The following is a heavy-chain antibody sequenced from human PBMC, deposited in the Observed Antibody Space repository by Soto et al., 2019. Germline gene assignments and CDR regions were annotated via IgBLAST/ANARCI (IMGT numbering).Heavy chain of an antibody. CDR2: IIPTFGTA. CDR3: ARDTLSVAAARSGFDY. D-gene: IGHD6-6*01. V-gene: IGHV1-69*13. CDR1: GGTFSSYA. J-gene: IGHJ4*02. Sequence: SVKVSCKASGGTFSSYAISWVRQAPGQGLEWMGGIIPTFGTANYAQKFQGRVTITADESTSTAYMELSSLRSEDTAVYYCARDTLSVAAARSGFDYWGQGTLVTVSS.